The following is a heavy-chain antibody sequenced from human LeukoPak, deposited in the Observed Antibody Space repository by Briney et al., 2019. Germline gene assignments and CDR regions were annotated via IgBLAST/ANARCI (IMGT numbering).Heavy chain of an antibody. CDR2: IKSKTDGGTT. J-gene: IGHJ4*02. CDR1: GFTFSNYW. Sequence: GGSLRLSCAASGFTFSNYWMSWVRQAPGKGLEWVGCIKSKTDGGTTDYAAPVKGRFTISRDDSKNTLYLQMNSLKTEDTAVYYCTTVTGIAAADFDYWGQGTLVTVSS. V-gene: IGHV3-15*01. D-gene: IGHD6-13*01. CDR3: TTVTGIAAADFDY.